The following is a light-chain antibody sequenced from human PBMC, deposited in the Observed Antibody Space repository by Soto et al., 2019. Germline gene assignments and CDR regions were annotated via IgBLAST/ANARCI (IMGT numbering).Light chain of an antibody. CDR1: QSLSSY. CDR2: DAS. Sequence: PATLSLSPGERATLSCRASQSLSSYLAWYQQKPGQAPRLLIFDASNRATGIPARFGGSGSGTDFTLTISSLEPEDFAVYYCQQRSNWPPLTFGGGTKVEIK. V-gene: IGKV3-11*01. CDR3: QQRSNWPPLT. J-gene: IGKJ4*01.